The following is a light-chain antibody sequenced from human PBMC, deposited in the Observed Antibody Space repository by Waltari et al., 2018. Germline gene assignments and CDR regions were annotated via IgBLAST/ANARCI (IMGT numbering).Light chain of an antibody. V-gene: IGLV1-51*02. CDR3: GTWDSSLSGAV. CDR1: SSNIGNNY. Sequence: QSVLTQPPSVSAAPGQRVTISCSGGSSNIGNNYVSWYRQFPGTAPKLLIYENSERPSGGPGRFAGSKSGTSATLDITGLQAGDEADYYCGTWDSSLSGAVFGGGTHLTVL. J-gene: IGLJ7*01. CDR2: ENS.